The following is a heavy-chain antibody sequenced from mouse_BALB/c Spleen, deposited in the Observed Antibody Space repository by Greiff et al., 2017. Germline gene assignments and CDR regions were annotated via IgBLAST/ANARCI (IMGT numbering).Heavy chain of an antibody. CDR2: INPYNGDT. J-gene: IGHJ2*01. D-gene: IGHD1-1*01. Sequence: EVQLQESGPALVKPGASVKISCKASGYSFTGYFMNWVKQSHGKSLEWIGRINPYNGDTFYNQKFKGKATLTVDKSSSTAHMELLSLTSEDSAGYYCGRSGGDYYGSSPFDDGGQGTTLTVSS. V-gene: IGHV1-37*01. CDR3: GRSGGDYYGSSPFDD. CDR1: GYSFTGYF.